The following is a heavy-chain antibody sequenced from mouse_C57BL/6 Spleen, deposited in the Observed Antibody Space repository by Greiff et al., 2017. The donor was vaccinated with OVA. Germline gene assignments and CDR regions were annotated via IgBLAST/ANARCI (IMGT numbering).Heavy chain of an antibody. V-gene: IGHV1-9*01. D-gene: IGHD2-3*01. J-gene: IGHJ1*03. CDR1: GYTFTGYW. CDR3: ARGGYYVPSGYFDV. Sequence: QVQLKESGAELMKPGASVKLSCKATGYTFTGYWIEWVKQRPGHGLEWIGEILPGSGSTNYNEKFKGKAPFTADNSSNTAYMQLSSLNTEDPAIYYCARGGYYVPSGYFDVWGTGTPATVPS. CDR2: ILPGSGST.